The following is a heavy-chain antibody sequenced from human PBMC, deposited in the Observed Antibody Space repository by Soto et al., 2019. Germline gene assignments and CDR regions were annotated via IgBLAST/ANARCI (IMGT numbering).Heavy chain of an antibody. Sequence: PSETLSLTCGVSGGSFGSSAYYRGWIRQAPGKGLEWIGSINYSGSTYYNPSLKSRVTISVDTSRNQFSLKLSSVTAADTALYYCSRRAPEGFDPWGQGTLVTVSS. CDR1: GGSFGSSAYY. J-gene: IGHJ5*02. V-gene: IGHV4-39*01. CDR2: INYSGST. CDR3: SRRAPEGFDP.